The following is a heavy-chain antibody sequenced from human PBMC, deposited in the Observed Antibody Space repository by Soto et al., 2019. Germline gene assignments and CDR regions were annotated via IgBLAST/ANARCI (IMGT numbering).Heavy chain of an antibody. CDR2: ISSSSSTI. CDR1: GFTFSSYS. Sequence: GGSLRLSCAASGFTFSSYSMNWVRQAPGKGLEWVSYISSSSSTIYYADSVKGRFTISRDNAKNSLYLQMNSLRAEDTAVYYCARGTTVTYYYYMDGWGKGTTVTVSS. J-gene: IGHJ6*03. CDR3: ARGTTVTYYYYMDG. V-gene: IGHV3-48*01. D-gene: IGHD4-17*01.